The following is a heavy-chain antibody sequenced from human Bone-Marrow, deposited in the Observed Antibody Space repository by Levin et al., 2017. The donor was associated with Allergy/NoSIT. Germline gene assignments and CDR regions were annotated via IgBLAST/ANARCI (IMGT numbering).Heavy chain of an antibody. D-gene: IGHD5/OR15-5a*01. CDR2: IYHGGST. V-gene: IGHV4-30-2*01. Sequence: SETLSLTCAVSGDSISSGFYSWTWIRQPPGRGLEWIGYIYHGGSTHHNPSLKSRLTISVDRSKNQFSLKLNSVTAADTAVYYCVRGLNTWFDPWGQGTLVTVSS. J-gene: IGHJ5*02. CDR1: GDSISSGFYS. CDR3: VRGLNTWFDP.